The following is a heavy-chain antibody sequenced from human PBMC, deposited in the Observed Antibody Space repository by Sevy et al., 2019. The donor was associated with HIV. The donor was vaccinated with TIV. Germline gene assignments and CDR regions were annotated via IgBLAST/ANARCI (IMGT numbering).Heavy chain of an antibody. CDR3: TRSSRFDY. V-gene: IGHV3-49*03. CDR2: IRSKAYGETT. J-gene: IGHJ4*02. CDR1: GFTFGDYA. Sequence: GGSLRLACTGSGFTFGDYAMSWFRLGPGKGLEWVGLIRSKAYGETTEYAASVKGRFTISRDDSKSIAYLQMNSLQTEDTAVYYCTRSSRFDYWGQGTLVTVSS. D-gene: IGHD2-2*01.